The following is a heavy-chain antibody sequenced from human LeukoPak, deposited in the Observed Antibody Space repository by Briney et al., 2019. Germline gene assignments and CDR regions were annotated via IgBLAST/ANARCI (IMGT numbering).Heavy chain of an antibody. CDR3: ARAAPRSSSIETYYFDY. CDR1: GYSFTRYD. V-gene: IGHV1-8*01. CDR2: RNPNSCNT. J-gene: IGHJ4*02. Sequence: SSVNVSCKASGYSFTRYDINWLRQATGQGLEGMGWRNPNSCNTGYAQKFQGRVTMTRNTSISTAYMELSSLRSEDTAVYYCARAAPRSSSIETYYFDYWGQGTLVTVSS. D-gene: IGHD6-13*01.